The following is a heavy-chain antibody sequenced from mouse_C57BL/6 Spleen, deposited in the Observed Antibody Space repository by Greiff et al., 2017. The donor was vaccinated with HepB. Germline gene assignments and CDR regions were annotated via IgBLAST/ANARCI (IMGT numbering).Heavy chain of an antibody. CDR2: IYPGDGDT. CDR3: ARSDGYYQYFDV. J-gene: IGHJ1*03. D-gene: IGHD2-3*01. CDR1: GYAFSSYW. V-gene: IGHV1-80*01. Sequence: VKLMESGAELVKPGASVKISCKASGYAFSSYWMNWVKQRPGKGLEWIGQIYPGDGDTNYNGKFKGKATLTADKSSSTAYMQLSSLTSEDSAVYFCARSDGYYQYFDVWGTGTTVTVSS.